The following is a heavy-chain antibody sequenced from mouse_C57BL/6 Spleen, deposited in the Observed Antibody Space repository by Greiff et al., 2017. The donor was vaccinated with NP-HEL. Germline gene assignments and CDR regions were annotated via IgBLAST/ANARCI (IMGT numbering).Heavy chain of an antibody. J-gene: IGHJ1*03. Sequence: QVQLQQPGAELVMPGASVKLSCKASGYTFTSYWMHWVQQRPGQGLEWIGEIDPSDSYTNYNQKFKGKSTLTVDKSSSTAYMQLSSLTSEDSAVYYCARLRGSSPWYFDVWGTGTTVTVSS. CDR1: GYTFTSYW. CDR2: IDPSDSYT. D-gene: IGHD1-1*01. CDR3: ARLRGSSPWYFDV. V-gene: IGHV1-69*01.